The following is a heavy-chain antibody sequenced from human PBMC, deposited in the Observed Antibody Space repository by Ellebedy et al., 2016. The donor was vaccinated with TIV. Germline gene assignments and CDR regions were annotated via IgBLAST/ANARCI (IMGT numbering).Heavy chain of an antibody. CDR1: GFRLSTHG. D-gene: IGHD3-9*01. J-gene: IGHJ4*02. Sequence: GGSLRLSCVASGFRLSTHGMHWVRQAPGKGLMWLSRINTDGSSTSYADSVEGRLTITRDNAKKTLYLEMSSLRPEDTAVYYCTRESFRYFDWDLWGQGTLVTVSS. CDR3: TRESFRYFDWDL. CDR2: INTDGSST. V-gene: IGHV3-74*01.